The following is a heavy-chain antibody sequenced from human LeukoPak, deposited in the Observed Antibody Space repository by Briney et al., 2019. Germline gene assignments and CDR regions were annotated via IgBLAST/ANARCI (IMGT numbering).Heavy chain of an antibody. CDR1: GLTFSSNA. J-gene: IGHJ3*02. CDR2: ISVSGGTT. V-gene: IGHV3-23*01. D-gene: IGHD3-10*01. Sequence: PGGSLRLSCATSGLTFSSNAMNWVRQAPGKGLEWVSGISVSGGTTYYADSVKGRFTISRDNSKNTLYLQMNSLRAEDTAVYYCARERITMVRGVIITGGAFDIWGQGTMVTVSS. CDR3: ARERITMVRGVIITGGAFDI.